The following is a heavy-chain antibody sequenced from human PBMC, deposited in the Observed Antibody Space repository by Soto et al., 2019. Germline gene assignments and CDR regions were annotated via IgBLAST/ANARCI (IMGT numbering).Heavy chain of an antibody. V-gene: IGHV4-39*01. CDR3: ARHPRDYYDSSGHMKIWFDP. CDR1: GGSISSSSYY. CDR2: IYYSGST. D-gene: IGHD3-22*01. Sequence: SETLSLTCTVSGGSISSSSYYWGWIRQPPGKGLEWIGSIYYSGSTYYNPSLKSRVTISVDTSKNQFSLKLSSVTAADTAVYYCARHPRDYYDSSGHMKIWFDPWGQGTLVTVSS. J-gene: IGHJ5*02.